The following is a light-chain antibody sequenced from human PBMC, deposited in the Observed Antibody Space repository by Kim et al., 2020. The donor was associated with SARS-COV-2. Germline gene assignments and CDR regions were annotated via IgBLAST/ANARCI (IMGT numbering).Light chain of an antibody. CDR3: AAWDATVSGPV. J-gene: IGLJ2*01. CDR2: RNN. CDR1: SSNIGSNY. Sequence: SVLTQPPSASGTPGQRVTISCSGSSSNIGSNYVYWYQQFPGMAPKLLIYRNNLRPSGVPDRFSGSKSGTSASLAISGPRSDDEADYYCAAWDATVSGPVFGGGTQLTVL. V-gene: IGLV1-47*01.